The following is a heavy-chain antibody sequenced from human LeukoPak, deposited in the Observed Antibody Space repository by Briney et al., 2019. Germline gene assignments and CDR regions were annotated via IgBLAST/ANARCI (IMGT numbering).Heavy chain of an antibody. CDR1: GYTFTGYY. CDR3: ATPRGFWSAYDY. D-gene: IGHD3-3*01. Sequence: SVKVSCKASGYTFTGYYMHWVRQAPGQGLEWMGRIIPIFGTANYAQKFQGRVTITTDESTSTAYMELSSLRSEDTAVYYCATPRGFWSAYDYWGQGTLVTVS. V-gene: IGHV1-69*05. J-gene: IGHJ4*02. CDR2: IIPIFGTA.